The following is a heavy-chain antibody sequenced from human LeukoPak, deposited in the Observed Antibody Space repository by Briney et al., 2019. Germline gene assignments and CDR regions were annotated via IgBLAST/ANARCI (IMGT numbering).Heavy chain of an antibody. CDR2: ISGSGGST. D-gene: IGHD6-19*01. Sequence: GGSLRLSRAASGFTFSSYAMSWVRQAPGKGLEWVSAISGSGGSTYYADSVKGRFTISRDNSKNTLYLQMNSLRAEDTAVYYCAKDHHQWAVAGTGYWGQGTLVTVSS. J-gene: IGHJ4*02. CDR1: GFTFSSYA. CDR3: AKDHHQWAVAGTGY. V-gene: IGHV3-23*01.